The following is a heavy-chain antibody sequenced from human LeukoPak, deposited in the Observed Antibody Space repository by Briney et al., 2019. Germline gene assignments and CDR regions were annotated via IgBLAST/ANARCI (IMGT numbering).Heavy chain of an antibody. D-gene: IGHD2-15*01. Sequence: GGSLRLSCAASGFTFSSYAMTCVRQAPGRGLEWVSVITGSGDNTYYADSVKGRFTISRDNSKNTLSLQMNSLRAEDTGVYYCAKDRVCSGGSCYFDYWGQGTLVTVSS. CDR2: ITGSGDNT. CDR3: AKDRVCSGGSCYFDY. V-gene: IGHV3-23*01. J-gene: IGHJ4*02. CDR1: GFTFSSYA.